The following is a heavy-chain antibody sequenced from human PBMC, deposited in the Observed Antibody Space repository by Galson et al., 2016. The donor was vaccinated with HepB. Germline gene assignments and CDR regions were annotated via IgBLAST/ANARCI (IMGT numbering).Heavy chain of an antibody. Sequence: MTWVRQAPGKGLEWVSYIGSSSSPIYYADSVKGRFTISRDNAENLLYLQMNSLRDEDTAMYFCARVRYTIGYMFDYWGQGTLVTVSS. J-gene: IGHJ4*02. D-gene: IGHD2-2*02. CDR3: ARVRYTIGYMFDY. V-gene: IGHV3-48*02. CDR2: IGSSSSPI.